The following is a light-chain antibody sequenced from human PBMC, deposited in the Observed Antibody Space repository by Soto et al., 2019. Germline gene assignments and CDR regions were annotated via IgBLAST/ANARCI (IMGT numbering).Light chain of an antibody. Sequence: VLTQSPATLSLSPGERATLTCRASQSLSSSYLAWYQQKPGQAPRLLIYGASSRATGIPDRFSGSGSGTDFTLTISRLEPEDFAVYYCQQYVSPRTFGQVTKVDI. CDR1: QSLSSSY. V-gene: IGKV3-20*01. CDR3: QQYVSPRT. CDR2: GAS. J-gene: IGKJ1*01.